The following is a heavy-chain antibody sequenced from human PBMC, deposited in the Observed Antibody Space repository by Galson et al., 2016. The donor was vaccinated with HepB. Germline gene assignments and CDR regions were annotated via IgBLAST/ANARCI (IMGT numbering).Heavy chain of an antibody. CDR3: AKGLQYYSYALDV. CDR2: ISGGDYST. CDR1: GFSFSDYG. Sequence: SLRLSCAASGFSFSDYGMSWVRQAPGKGLEWVSTISGGDYSTYYADSVKGRFTISRDNSKNTLDLQMNSLRAEDTAIYYCAKGLQYYSYALDVRGQGTTVTVSS. J-gene: IGHJ6*02. V-gene: IGHV3-23*01.